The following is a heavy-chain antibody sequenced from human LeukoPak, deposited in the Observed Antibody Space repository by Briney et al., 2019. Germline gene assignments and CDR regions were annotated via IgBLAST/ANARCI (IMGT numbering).Heavy chain of an antibody. CDR1: GFTFSSYG. CDR2: ISYDGSNK. V-gene: IGHV3-30*18. D-gene: IGHD3-10*01. CDR3: AKRITMVRGVTFDY. J-gene: IGHJ4*02. Sequence: GGSLRLSCAASGFTFSSYGMHWVRQAPGKGLEWVAVISYDGSNKYYADSVKGRFTISRDNSKNTLYLQMNSLRAEDTAVYYCAKRITMVRGVTFDYWGQGTLVTVSS.